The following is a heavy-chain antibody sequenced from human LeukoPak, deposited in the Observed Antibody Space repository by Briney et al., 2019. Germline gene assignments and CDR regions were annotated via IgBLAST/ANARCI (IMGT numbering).Heavy chain of an antibody. J-gene: IGHJ4*02. CDR2: ISYDGSKK. CDR3: ARVQNSYHYDSSGYVYY. D-gene: IGHD3-22*01. CDR1: GFTFSDYA. V-gene: IGHV3-30-3*01. Sequence: GRSLRLSCAASGFTFSDYAIHWVRQAPGKGLEWVAVISYDGSKKYYADSVKGRFTISRDNSKNTLYLKMNSLRAEDTAVYYCARVQNSYHYDSSGYVYYWGQGTLVTVSS.